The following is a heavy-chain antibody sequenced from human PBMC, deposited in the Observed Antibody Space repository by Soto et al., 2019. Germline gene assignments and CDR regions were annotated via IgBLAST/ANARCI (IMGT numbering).Heavy chain of an antibody. V-gene: IGHV1-3*01. Sequence: QVQLVQSGAAVKKPGASVKVSCKASGYTFTSYAMHWVRQAPGQRLEWRGWINAGNGNTKYSQKFQGRVTITRDTSASTAYMELSRLRSEDTAVYYCARDPGLLWFGEQKNWFDPWGQGTLVTVSS. CDR3: ARDPGLLWFGEQKNWFDP. CDR1: GYTFTSYA. D-gene: IGHD3-10*01. J-gene: IGHJ5*02. CDR2: INAGNGNT.